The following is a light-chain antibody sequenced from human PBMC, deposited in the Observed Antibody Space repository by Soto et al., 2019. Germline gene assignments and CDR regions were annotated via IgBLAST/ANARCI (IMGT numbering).Light chain of an antibody. J-gene: IGKJ1*01. CDR2: GAS. Sequence: EIVLTQSPGPLSLSPGERAPLSCRASQSVDSSYLAWYQQKPGQAPRLLIYGASSRATGIPDRFSGSGSGTDFTLTISRLEPEDFAVYYCQQYGSSPQTFGQGTKVEIK. CDR1: QSVDSSY. CDR3: QQYGSSPQT. V-gene: IGKV3-20*01.